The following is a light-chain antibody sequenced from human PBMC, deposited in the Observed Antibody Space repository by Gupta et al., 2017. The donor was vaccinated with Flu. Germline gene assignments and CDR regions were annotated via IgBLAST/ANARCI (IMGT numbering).Light chain of an antibody. CDR2: WAS. Sequence: DIVMTQSPDPLAVSLGERATINCKSSQSVLYSSNNKNYLDWYQQKPGQPPKLLIYWASTRESGVPDRFSGSGSGTDFTLTISSRQAEDVAVYYCQQYYSTPFTFGPGTKVDIK. CDR3: QQYYSTPFT. V-gene: IGKV4-1*01. J-gene: IGKJ3*01. CDR1: QSVLYSSNNKNY.